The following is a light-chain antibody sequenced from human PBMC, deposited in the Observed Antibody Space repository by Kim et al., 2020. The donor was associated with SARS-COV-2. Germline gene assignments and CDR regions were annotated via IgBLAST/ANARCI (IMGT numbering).Light chain of an antibody. CDR1: QSFTTN. V-gene: IGKV3-15*01. Sequence: VSPGERVTPSCRASQSFTTNLAWYQHKPGEAPRLLIYGVSTRASGTPARFSGSGSGTEFTLTISSLRSEDFAIYYCQQYYSWPRTFGQGTKVDIK. CDR2: GVS. J-gene: IGKJ1*01. CDR3: QQYYSWPRT.